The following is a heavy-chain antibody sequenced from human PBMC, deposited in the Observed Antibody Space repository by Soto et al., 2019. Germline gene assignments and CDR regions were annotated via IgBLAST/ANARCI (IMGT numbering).Heavy chain of an antibody. V-gene: IGHV3-48*01. CDR2: INNAGTTI. CDR3: TSRYCGGGNCYPKALDF. J-gene: IGHJ4*02. CDR1: GVTLSNFV. D-gene: IGHD2-21*01. Sequence: GGSLILSCAASGVTLSNFVMNWVRQAPGKGLEWVSYINNAGTTIYYTDSVKGRFTISRDNAKNSLYLQMNSLRAEDTAVYYCTSRYCGGGNCYPKALDFWGQGTLVTVSS.